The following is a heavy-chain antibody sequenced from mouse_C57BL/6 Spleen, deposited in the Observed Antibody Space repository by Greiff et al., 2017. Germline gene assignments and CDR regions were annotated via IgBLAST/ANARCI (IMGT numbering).Heavy chain of an antibody. CDR1: GYAFSSSW. Sequence: QVQLQQSGPELVKPGASVKISCKASGYAFSSSWMNWVKQRPGKGLEWIGRIYPGDGDTNYNGKFKGKATLTADKSSSTAYMQLSSLTSEDSAVYFCARSGTMANDEVWFAYWGQGTLVTVSA. D-gene: IGHD1-1*02. CDR2: IYPGDGDT. J-gene: IGHJ3*01. V-gene: IGHV1-82*01. CDR3: ARSGTMANDEVWFAY.